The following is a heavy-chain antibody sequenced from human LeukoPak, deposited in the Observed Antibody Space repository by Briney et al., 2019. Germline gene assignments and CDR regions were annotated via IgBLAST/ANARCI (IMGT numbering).Heavy chain of an antibody. Sequence: PGGSLRLSCAASGFHFSYSWMSWVRQAPGKGLEWVANIKKHGSETNYVDSVKGRFTISRDNSKNTLYLQMNSLRAEDTAVYYCASYSTGVLFYYYMDVWGKGTTVTISS. CDR1: GFHFSYSW. CDR3: ASYSTGVLFYYYMDV. D-gene: IGHD1-1*01. J-gene: IGHJ6*03. CDR2: IKKHGSET. V-gene: IGHV3-7*03.